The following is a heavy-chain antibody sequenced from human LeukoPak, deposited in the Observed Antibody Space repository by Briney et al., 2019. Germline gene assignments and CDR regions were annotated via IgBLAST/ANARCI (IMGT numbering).Heavy chain of an antibody. V-gene: IGHV4-31*03. CDR1: GGSISSGGYY. Sequence: PSETLSLTCTVSGGSISSGGYYWSWIRQHPGKGLEWIGYIYYSGSTYYSPSLKSRVTISVDTSKNQFSLKLSSVTAADTAVYYCARESPGNYYDSSGYPGTFDPWGQGTLVTVSS. CDR3: ARESPGNYYDSSGYPGTFDP. D-gene: IGHD3-22*01. CDR2: IYYSGST. J-gene: IGHJ5*02.